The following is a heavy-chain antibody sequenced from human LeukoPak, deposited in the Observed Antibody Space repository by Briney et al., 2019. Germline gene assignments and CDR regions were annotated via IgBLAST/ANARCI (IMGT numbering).Heavy chain of an antibody. J-gene: IGHJ4*02. CDR2: IYSVGGT. Sequence: PGGSLRLSCAASGFIFSTNYIIGVRQPPGKGLEWFSVIYSVGGTYYADSVRGRFTISRDNSKNMLYLQMNRLRAEDTAVYYCARDTPAGAFEYWGQGTLVTVSS. CDR1: GFIFSTNY. CDR3: ARDTPAGAFEY. V-gene: IGHV3-53*01. D-gene: IGHD6-19*01.